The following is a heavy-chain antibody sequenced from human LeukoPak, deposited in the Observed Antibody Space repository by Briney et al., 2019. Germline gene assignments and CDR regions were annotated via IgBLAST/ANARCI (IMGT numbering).Heavy chain of an antibody. CDR1: GFTFSSYA. CDR2: IRGSGDSI. Sequence: GGSLRLSCAASGFTFSSYAMTWVRQAPGRGLEWVSSIRGSGDSIYYADSVKGRFTLSRENSKSTLFLQMNSLRAEDTAIYYCATAYITTWFWGLELWGQGTLVTVPS. CDR3: ATAYITTWFWGLEL. D-gene: IGHD3-16*01. J-gene: IGHJ4*02. V-gene: IGHV3-23*01.